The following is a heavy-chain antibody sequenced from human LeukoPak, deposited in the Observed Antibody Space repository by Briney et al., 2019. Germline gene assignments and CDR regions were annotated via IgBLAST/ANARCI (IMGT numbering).Heavy chain of an antibody. CDR1: GFPFSKAW. J-gene: IGHJ5*02. CDR3: TTVGIWNITTGEDR. Sequence: GGSLRLSCAVFGSGFPFSKAWMSWVRQAPGRGLEWVGRIKSKTDGRTTDYAAPVKGRFTILRDDSKNTLYLQMNSLKTEDTAVYYCTTVGIWNITTGEDRWGQGTLVAVSS. CDR2: IKSKTDGRTT. V-gene: IGHV3-15*01. D-gene: IGHD1/OR15-1a*01.